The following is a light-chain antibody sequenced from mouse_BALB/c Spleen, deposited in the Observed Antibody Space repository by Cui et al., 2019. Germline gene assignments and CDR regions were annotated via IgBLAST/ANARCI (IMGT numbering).Light chain of an antibody. V-gene: IGKV4-68*01. CDR1: SSVSD. CDR2: LTS. Sequence: QIVLTQSPALMSASQGEKVTMTCSASSSVSDMYWYQQKPRSSPKPWIYLTSNLASGVPARFSGSGSGTSYSLTISSMEAEDAATYYCQQWSSNPPTFGAGTKLELK. CDR3: QQWSSNPPT. J-gene: IGKJ5*01.